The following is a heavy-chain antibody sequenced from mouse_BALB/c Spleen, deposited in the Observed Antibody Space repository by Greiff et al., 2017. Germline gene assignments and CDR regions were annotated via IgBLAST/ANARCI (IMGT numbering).Heavy chain of an antibody. CDR3: ARREGYGTYAMDY. J-gene: IGHJ4*01. Sequence: EVKLMESGGGLVQPGGSRKLSCAASGFTFSSFGMHWVRQAPEKGLEWVAYISSGSSTIYYADTVKGRFTISRDNPKNTLFLQMTSLRSEDTAMYYCARREGYGTYAMDYWGQGTSVTVSA. CDR2: ISSGSSTI. V-gene: IGHV5-17*02. D-gene: IGHD2-10*02. CDR1: GFTFSSFG.